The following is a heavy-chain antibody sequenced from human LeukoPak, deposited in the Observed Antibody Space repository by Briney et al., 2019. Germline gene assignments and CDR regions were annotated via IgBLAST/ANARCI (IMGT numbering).Heavy chain of an antibody. V-gene: IGHV4-59*01. D-gene: IGHD3-10*01. Sequence: SETLTFTCTVSGCSINSYCWRWIRQPPGKGLEWIGYIYYSGSTNYNPSLKSRVTISVDTSKNQFSLKLSSVTAADTAVYYCASSDMVRGILFDYWGQGTLVTVSS. CDR1: GCSINSYC. CDR2: IYYSGST. CDR3: ASSDMVRGILFDY. J-gene: IGHJ4*02.